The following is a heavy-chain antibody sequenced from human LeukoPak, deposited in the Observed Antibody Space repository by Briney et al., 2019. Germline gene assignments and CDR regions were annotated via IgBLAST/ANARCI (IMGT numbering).Heavy chain of an antibody. CDR3: ARDRSFEGTHYYGSELYGMDV. J-gene: IGHJ6*02. D-gene: IGHD3-10*01. CDR2: INPNSGGT. Sequence: ASVKVSCKASGYTFTGYYMHWVRQAPGQGLEWMGWINPNSGGTNYAQKFQGWVTMTRDTSISTAYMELSRLRSDDTAVYYCARDRSFEGTHYYGSELYGMDVWGQGTTVTVSS. CDR1: GYTFTGYY. V-gene: IGHV1-2*04.